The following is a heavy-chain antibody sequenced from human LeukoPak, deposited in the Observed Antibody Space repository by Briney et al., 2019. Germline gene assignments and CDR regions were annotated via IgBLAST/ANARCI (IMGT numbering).Heavy chain of an antibody. J-gene: IGHJ4*02. CDR1: GFTFSGYS. D-gene: IGHD5-12*01. CDR3: AKRMAKYSGYDDLDY. CDR2: ISSSGRI. V-gene: IGHV3-11*01. Sequence: GGSLRLSCAASGFTFSGYSMTWIRQAPGSGLEWVSHISSSGRIYADSVKGRFTISRDNAKNSLYLQMNSLRAEDTAVYYCAKRMAKYSGYDDLDYWGQGTPVTVSS.